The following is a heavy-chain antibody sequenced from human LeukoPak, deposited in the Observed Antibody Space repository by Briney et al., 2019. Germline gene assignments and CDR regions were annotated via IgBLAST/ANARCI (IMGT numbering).Heavy chain of an antibody. J-gene: IGHJ3*01. D-gene: IGHD2-15*01. Sequence: SQTLSLTCAISGDSVSTNSVAWNWIRQSPSSGLEWLGRTYYRSKWNNDYAVSVKSRITISPDTSKNQFSLQLNSVTPDDTALYYCARGKYSGFDLWGQGTMVTVSS. CDR3: ARGKYSGFDL. V-gene: IGHV6-1*01. CDR2: TYYRSKWNN. CDR1: GDSVSTNSVA.